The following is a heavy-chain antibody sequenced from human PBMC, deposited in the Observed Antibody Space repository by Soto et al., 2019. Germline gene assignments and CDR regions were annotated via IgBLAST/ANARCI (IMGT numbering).Heavy chain of an antibody. Sequence: SETLSLTCTVSGGSISSYYWSWIRQPPGKGLEWIGYIYYSGSTNYNPSLKSRVTISVDTSKNQFSLKLSSVTAADTAVYYCARSDGRNWGQGTLVTVSS. J-gene: IGHJ4*02. CDR2: IYYSGST. CDR1: GGSISSYY. V-gene: IGHV4-59*01. CDR3: ARSDGRN.